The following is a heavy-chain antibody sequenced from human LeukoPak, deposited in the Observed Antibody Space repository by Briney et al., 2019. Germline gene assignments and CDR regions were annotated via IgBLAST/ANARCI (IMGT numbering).Heavy chain of an antibody. J-gene: IGHJ4*02. CDR1: GYSISSGYY. CDR3: AKARGYGSGYFEY. CDR2: VYRTGNA. Sequence: PSETLSLTCAVSGYSISSGYYWGWIRQPPGKGLEWIGVVYRTGNAYYNPSLKSRVTISIDTSKNQFSLNLTSVTAADTAVYFCAKARGYGSGYFEYWGQGILVPVSS. D-gene: IGHD3-10*01. V-gene: IGHV4-38-2*01.